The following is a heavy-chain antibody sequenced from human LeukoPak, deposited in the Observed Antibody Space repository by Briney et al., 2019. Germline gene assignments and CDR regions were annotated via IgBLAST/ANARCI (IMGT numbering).Heavy chain of an antibody. D-gene: IGHD1-26*01. CDR1: GYTFTVYY. J-gene: IGHJ4*02. CDR2: INPNSGGT. Sequence: GASVTVSCTASGYTFTVYYMHWVRQAPGQGLEWMGWINPNSGGTNYAQKFQGRVTMTRDTSISTAYMELSRLRSDDTAVYYCARVPGESGSYDYWGQGTLVTVSS. V-gene: IGHV1-2*02. CDR3: ARVPGESGSYDY.